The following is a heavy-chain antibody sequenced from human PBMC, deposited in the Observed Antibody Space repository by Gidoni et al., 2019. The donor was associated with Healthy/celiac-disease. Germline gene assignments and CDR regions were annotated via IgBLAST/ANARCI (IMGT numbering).Heavy chain of an antibody. J-gene: IGHJ6*02. CDR1: GFTFSSYG. Sequence: QVQLVESGGGVVQPGRSLRLSCAASGFTFSSYGMHWVRQAPGKGLEWVAVISYDGSNKYYADSVKGRFTISRDNSKNTLYLQMNSLRAEDTAVYYCAKEVADDYYYYYGMDVWGQGTTVTVSS. V-gene: IGHV3-30*18. CDR3: AKEVADDYYYYYGMDV. CDR2: ISYDGSNK. D-gene: IGHD2-15*01.